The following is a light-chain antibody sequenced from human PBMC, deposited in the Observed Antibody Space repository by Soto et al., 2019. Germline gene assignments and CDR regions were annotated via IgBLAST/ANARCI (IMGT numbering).Light chain of an antibody. Sequence: PGERATLSCRASQNVNNNFVAWYQQQPGQAPSLLIYGVSDRATGVPDRFSGSGSGTDFTLTISRLEPEDFAVYYCQQHGASITFGGGTKVDIK. CDR2: GVS. J-gene: IGKJ4*01. CDR1: QNVNNNF. CDR3: QQHGASIT. V-gene: IGKV3-20*01.